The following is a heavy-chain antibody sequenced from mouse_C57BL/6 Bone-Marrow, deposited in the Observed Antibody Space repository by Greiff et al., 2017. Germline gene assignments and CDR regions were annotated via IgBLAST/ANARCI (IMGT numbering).Heavy chain of an antibody. CDR2: IYPRSGNT. CDR3: ARIYYYGSSHWYFDV. CDR1: GYTFTSYG. V-gene: IGHV1-81*01. J-gene: IGHJ1*03. D-gene: IGHD1-1*01. Sequence: QVQLKQSGAELARPGASVKLSCKASGYTFTSYGISWVKQRTGQGLEWIGEIYPRSGNTYYNEKFKGKDTLTADKSSSTAYMELRSLTSEDSAVYFCARIYYYGSSHWYFDVWGTGTTVTVSS.